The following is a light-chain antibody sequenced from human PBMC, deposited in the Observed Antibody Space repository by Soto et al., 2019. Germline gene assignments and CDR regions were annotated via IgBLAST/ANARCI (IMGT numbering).Light chain of an antibody. J-gene: IGLJ2*01. Sequence: QSALTQPASVSGSPGQSITISCTGTSSDAGGYNYVSWYQQHPGKAPKLMIYDVSNRPSGVSNRFSGSKSGNTASLTISGLQAEDEADYYCSSYTNSSLVVFGGGTKLTVL. CDR2: DVS. CDR1: SSDAGGYNY. V-gene: IGLV2-14*01. CDR3: SSYTNSSLVV.